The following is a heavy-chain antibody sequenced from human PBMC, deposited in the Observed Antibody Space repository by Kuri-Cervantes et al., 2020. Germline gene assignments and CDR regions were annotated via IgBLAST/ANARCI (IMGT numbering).Heavy chain of an antibody. CDR1: GGSINNYY. J-gene: IGHJ5*02. V-gene: IGHV4-59*01. D-gene: IGHD4-11*01. Sequence: SETLSLTCIVSGGSINNYYWSWIRQSPGKGLEWIGYIYYSGSTNYNPSLKSRVTISVDTSKNQFSLKLSSVTAADTAVYYCARDRAVTYNWFDPWGQGTLVTVSS. CDR3: ARDRAVTYNWFDP. CDR2: IYYSGST.